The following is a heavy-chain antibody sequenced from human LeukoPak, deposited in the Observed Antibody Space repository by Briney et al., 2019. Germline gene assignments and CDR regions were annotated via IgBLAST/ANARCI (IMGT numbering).Heavy chain of an antibody. CDR3: ARIGDQAQGFHYYYYGMDV. CDR2: IIPILGIA. D-gene: IGHD4-17*01. V-gene: IGHV1-69*02. Sequence: ASVKVSCKASGYTFTGYYMHWVRQVPGQGLEWMGRIIPILGIANYAQKFQGRVTITADKSTSTAYMELSSLRSEDTAVYYCARIGDQAQGFHYYYYGMDVWGQGTTVTVSS. J-gene: IGHJ6*02. CDR1: GYTFTGYY.